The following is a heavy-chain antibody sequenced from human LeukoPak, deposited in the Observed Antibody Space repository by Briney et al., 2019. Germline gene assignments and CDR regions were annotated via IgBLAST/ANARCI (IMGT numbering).Heavy chain of an antibody. Sequence: SETLSLTCTVPGGSISSYYWSWIRQPPGKGLEWIGYIYYSGSTNYNPSLKSRVTISVDTSKNQFSLKLTSVTAADTAVYYCARHYGSGTYPLDYWGQGTLVTVSS. D-gene: IGHD3-10*01. CDR3: ARHYGSGTYPLDY. CDR1: GGSISSYY. J-gene: IGHJ4*02. V-gene: IGHV4-59*08. CDR2: IYYSGST.